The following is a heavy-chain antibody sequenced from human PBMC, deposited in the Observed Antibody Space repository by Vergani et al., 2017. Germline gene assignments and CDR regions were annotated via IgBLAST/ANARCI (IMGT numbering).Heavy chain of an antibody. CDR2: INPNSGGT. D-gene: IGHD2-2*01. CDR3: ARVPAAMLNYYYYGMDV. J-gene: IGHJ6*02. Sequence: QVQLVQSGAEVKKPGASVKVSCKASGYTFTGYYMHWVRQAPGQGLEWMGWINPNSGGTNYAQKFQGRVTMTRDTSISTAYMGLSRLRSDDTAVYYCARVPAAMLNYYYYGMDVWGQGTTVTVSS. V-gene: IGHV1-2*02. CDR1: GYTFTGYY.